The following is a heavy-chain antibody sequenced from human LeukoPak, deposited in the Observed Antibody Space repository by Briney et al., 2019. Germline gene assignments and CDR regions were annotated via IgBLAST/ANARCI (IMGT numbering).Heavy chain of an antibody. J-gene: IGHJ4*02. Sequence: PSETLSLTCTVSGGSISSSSYYWGWIRQPPGKGLEWIGSIYYSGSTYYNPSLKSRVTISVDTSKNQFSLKLSSVTAADTAVYYCARSSGNGYRVFDYWGQGTLVTVSS. D-gene: IGHD5-24*01. CDR2: IYYSGST. CDR3: ARSSGNGYRVFDY. CDR1: GGSISSSSYY. V-gene: IGHV4-39*07.